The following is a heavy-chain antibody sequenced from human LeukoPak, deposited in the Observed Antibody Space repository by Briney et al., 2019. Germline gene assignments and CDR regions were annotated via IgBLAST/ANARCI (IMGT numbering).Heavy chain of an antibody. D-gene: IGHD3-22*01. CDR3: AEDDSY. V-gene: IGHV3-30*19. Sequence: GESLKISCKGFGYSFSIHWIGWVRQMPGKGLEWVAVISYDGSNKYYADSVKGRFTISRDNSKNTLYLQMNSLRAEDTAVYYCAEDDSYWGQGTLVTVSS. J-gene: IGHJ4*02. CDR2: ISYDGSNK. CDR1: GYSFSIHW.